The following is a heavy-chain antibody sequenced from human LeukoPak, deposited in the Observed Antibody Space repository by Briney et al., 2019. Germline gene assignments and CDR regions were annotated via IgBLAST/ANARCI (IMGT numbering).Heavy chain of an antibody. D-gene: IGHD6-13*01. Sequence: GESLKISCKGSGYRFTSYWGGWVRQMPGKGLEWMGVIHPTDSDARYSPSCQGQVTFSADKSISTAYLQWSSLKASDTAMYYCARLSRHIAADSDAFDVWGQGTMVTVSS. V-gene: IGHV5-51*01. CDR3: ARLSRHIAADSDAFDV. CDR2: IHPTDSDA. CDR1: GYRFTSYW. J-gene: IGHJ3*01.